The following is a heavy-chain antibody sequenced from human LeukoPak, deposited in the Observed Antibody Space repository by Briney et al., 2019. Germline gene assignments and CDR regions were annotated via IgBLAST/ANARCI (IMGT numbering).Heavy chain of an antibody. V-gene: IGHV3-21*01. CDR1: GFTFSSYA. Sequence: GGSLRLSCAASGFTFSSYAMSWARQAPGKGLEWVSSISSSSSYIYYADSVKGRFTISRDNAKNSLYLQMNSLRAEDTAVYYCAREGGSEAFDIWGQGTMVTVSS. J-gene: IGHJ3*02. CDR2: ISSSSSYI. D-gene: IGHD3-16*01. CDR3: AREGGSEAFDI.